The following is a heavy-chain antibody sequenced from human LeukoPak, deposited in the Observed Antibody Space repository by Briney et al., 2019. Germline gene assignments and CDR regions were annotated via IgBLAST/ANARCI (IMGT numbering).Heavy chain of an antibody. V-gene: IGHV4-39*01. CDR3: ARRSYDILTGYSNWFDP. Sequence: SETLSLTCTVSGGSISSSSYYWGWIRQPPGKGLEWIGSIYYSGSTYYNPSLKSRVTISVDTSKNQFSLKLSSVTAADTAVYYCARRSYDILTGYSNWFDPWGQGTLVTVSS. J-gene: IGHJ5*02. D-gene: IGHD3-9*01. CDR1: GGSISSSSYY. CDR2: IYYSGST.